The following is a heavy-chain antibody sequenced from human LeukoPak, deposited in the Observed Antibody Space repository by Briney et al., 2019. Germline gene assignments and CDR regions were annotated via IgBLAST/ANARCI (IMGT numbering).Heavy chain of an antibody. CDR3: ARARNYDSSGYYYVLNWYFDL. D-gene: IGHD3-22*01. Sequence: PSETLSLTCAVYGGSFSGYYWSWIRQPPGKGLEWIGEISHSGSTNYNPSLKSRVTISVDTSKNQFSLKLSSVTAADTAVYYCARARNYDSSGYYYVLNWYFDLWGRGTLVTVSS. V-gene: IGHV4-34*01. J-gene: IGHJ2*01. CDR2: ISHSGST. CDR1: GGSFSGYY.